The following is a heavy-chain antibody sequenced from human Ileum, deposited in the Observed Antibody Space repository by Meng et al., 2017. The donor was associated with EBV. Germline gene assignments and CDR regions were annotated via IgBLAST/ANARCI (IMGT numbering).Heavy chain of an antibody. CDR3: AREADGATFDY. CDR1: GYTFTSYG. D-gene: IGHD1-26*01. J-gene: IGHJ4*02. CDR2: ISGYNGNT. Sequence: QVQLVQSGAEVKKQGSSVKVACKAPGYTFTSYGISWVRQAPGQGREWMGWISGYNGNTNYAQKLQGRVTMTTDTSTSTAYMELRSLRSDDTAVYYCAREADGATFDYWGQGTLVTVYS. V-gene: IGHV1-18*01.